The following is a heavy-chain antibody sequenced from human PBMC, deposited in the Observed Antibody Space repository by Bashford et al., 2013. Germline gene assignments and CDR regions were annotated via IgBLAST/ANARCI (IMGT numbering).Heavy chain of an antibody. CDR3: ARENSSSSPYFDF. CDR1: GYTFTDYV. D-gene: IGHD6-6*01. J-gene: IGHJ4*02. CDR2: LSAGNGYT. Sequence: VASVKVSCEASGYTFTDYVIHWGRQAPGQRLEWMGWLSAGNGYTKSSQKFQGRVTFTRDTFANTAYMELSSLRSEDTGVYFCARENSSSSPYFDFWGQGTLVTVSS. V-gene: IGHV1-3*01.